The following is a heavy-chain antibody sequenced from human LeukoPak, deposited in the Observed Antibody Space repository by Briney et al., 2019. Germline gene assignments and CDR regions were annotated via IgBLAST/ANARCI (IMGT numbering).Heavy chain of an antibody. CDR1: GYTFTSYY. D-gene: IGHD4-17*01. Sequence: ASVKVSCKAAGYTFTSYYMHWVGQAPGQGVEGRGGINPNSGGTNYAQKFQGGVTMTRDTSISTAYMELSRLRSEDTAVYYCARGGGVYGDYPDYWGQGTLVTVSS. CDR3: ARGGGVYGDYPDY. J-gene: IGHJ4*02. CDR2: INPNSGGT. V-gene: IGHV1-2*02.